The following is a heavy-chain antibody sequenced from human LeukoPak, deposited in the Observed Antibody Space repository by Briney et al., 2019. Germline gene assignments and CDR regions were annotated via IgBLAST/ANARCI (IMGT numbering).Heavy chain of an antibody. J-gene: IGHJ5*02. V-gene: IGHV4-61*02. Sequence: SSETLSLTCTVSGGSISSGSYYWSWIRQPAGKGVEWIGRIYTSGSTNYNPSLKSRVTISVDTSKNQFSLKLSSVTAADTAVCYCARNHYDFWSGWLNWLHPWGQGTLVTVSS. CDR2: IYTSGST. CDR3: ARNHYDFWSGWLNWLHP. D-gene: IGHD3-3*01. CDR1: GGSISSGSYY.